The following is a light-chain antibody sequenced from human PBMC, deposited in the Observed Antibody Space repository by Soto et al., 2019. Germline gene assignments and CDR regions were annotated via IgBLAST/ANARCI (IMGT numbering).Light chain of an antibody. J-gene: IGLJ3*02. Sequence: QSALTQPASVSGSPGQSITISCTGTSSDVGGYNSVSWYQQHPDKAPKLMIYDVSNRPSGVSNRFSGSTSGNTASLTISGLQAEDEADYYCSSKTSSTTVVFGGGTQLTVL. CDR2: DVS. V-gene: IGLV2-14*01. CDR3: SSKTSSTTVV. CDR1: SSDVGGYNS.